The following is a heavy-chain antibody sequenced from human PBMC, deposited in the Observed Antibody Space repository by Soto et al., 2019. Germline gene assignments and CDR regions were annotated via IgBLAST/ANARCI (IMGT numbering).Heavy chain of an antibody. CDR2: ISYDGSNK. D-gene: IGHD4-17*01. V-gene: IGHV3-30-3*01. CDR1: GFTFSSYA. CDR3: ARDRMTTVTRYSYYGMDV. Sequence: CLRLSCAASGFTFSSYAMHWVRQAPGKGLEWVAVISYDGSNKYYADSVKGRFTISRDNSKNTLYLQMNSLRAEDTAVYYCARDRMTTVTRYSYYGMDVWGQGTTVTVSS. J-gene: IGHJ6*02.